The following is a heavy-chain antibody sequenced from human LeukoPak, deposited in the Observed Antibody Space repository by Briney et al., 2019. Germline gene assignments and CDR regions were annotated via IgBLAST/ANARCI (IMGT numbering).Heavy chain of an antibody. CDR2: IYSGGST. CDR1: GFTVSSNY. J-gene: IGHJ4*02. Sequence: GGSLRLSCAASGFTVSSNYMSWVRQAPGKGLEWVSVIYSGGSTYYADSVKGRFTISRDNSKNTLYLQMNSLRAEDTAVYCCAKDAFRVKMLVVRGPHYFDYWGQGTLVTVSS. CDR3: AKDAFRVKMLVVRGPHYFDY. D-gene: IGHD3-10*01. V-gene: IGHV3-53*05.